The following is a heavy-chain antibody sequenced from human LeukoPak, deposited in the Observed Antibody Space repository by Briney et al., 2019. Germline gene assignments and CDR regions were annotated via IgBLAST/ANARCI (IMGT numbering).Heavy chain of an antibody. Sequence: SETLSRTCAVSGYSSSSGYYWGWIRQPPGKGLEWIGSIHHSGNTDNNLSLKSRVTMSVDTSKNQFSLRLSSVTAADTAVYYCARYGSGFDDSWGQGTLVTVSS. CDR2: IHHSGNT. CDR3: ARYGSGFDDS. CDR1: GYSSSSGYY. J-gene: IGHJ4*02. V-gene: IGHV4-38-2*01. D-gene: IGHD3-10*01.